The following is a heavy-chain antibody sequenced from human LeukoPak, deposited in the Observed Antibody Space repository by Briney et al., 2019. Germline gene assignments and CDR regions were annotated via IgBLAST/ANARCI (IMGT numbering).Heavy chain of an antibody. CDR1: GFTFSSYS. Sequence: GGSLRLSCVASGFTFSSYSMNWVRQAPGKGLEWVSSISSSSSYIYYADSVKGGFTISRDNAKNSLYLQMNSLRAEDTAVYYCARDRTDIVVVVAAKGPSYYYGMDVWGQGTTVTVSS. V-gene: IGHV3-21*01. D-gene: IGHD2-15*01. CDR2: ISSSSSYI. J-gene: IGHJ6*02. CDR3: ARDRTDIVVVVAAKGPSYYYGMDV.